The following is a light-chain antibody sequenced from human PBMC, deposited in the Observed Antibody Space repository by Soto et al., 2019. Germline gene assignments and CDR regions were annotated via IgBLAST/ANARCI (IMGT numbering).Light chain of an antibody. CDR2: DAF. Sequence: EIVLTQSPATLSLSPGERATLSCRASQSVSSYLAWYQQKPGQAPRLLIYDAFNRATGIPARFSGSGSGTDFTLTISSLEPEDFAVYYCQQRSNWPPTFGQGTKVENK. V-gene: IGKV3-11*01. J-gene: IGKJ1*01. CDR1: QSVSSY. CDR3: QQRSNWPPT.